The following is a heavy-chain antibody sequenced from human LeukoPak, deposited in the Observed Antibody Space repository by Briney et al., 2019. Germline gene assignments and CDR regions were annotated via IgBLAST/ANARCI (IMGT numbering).Heavy chain of an antibody. CDR3: ARGDGEIVVVPAANHFDY. Sequence: SETLSLTCAVYGGSFSGYYWSWIRQTPGKGLEWIWEINHSGSTNYNPSLKNRVTISVDTSMNQFSLKLSSVTAAETAVYYCARGDGEIVVVPAANHFDYWGQGTLVTVSS. D-gene: IGHD2-2*01. V-gene: IGHV4-34*01. CDR2: INHSGST. CDR1: GGSFSGYY. J-gene: IGHJ4*02.